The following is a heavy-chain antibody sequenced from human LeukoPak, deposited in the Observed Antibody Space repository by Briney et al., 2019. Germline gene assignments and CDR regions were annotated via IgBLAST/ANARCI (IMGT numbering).Heavy chain of an antibody. CDR2: IYYSGST. CDR1: GGSISSGDYY. Sequence: SETLSLTCTVSGGSISSGDYYWSWNRQPPGKGLEWIGYIYYSGSTYYNPSLKSRVTISVDTSKNQFSLKLSSVTAADTAVYYCAVGVVPAAIMFDPWGQGTLVTVSS. V-gene: IGHV4-30-4*08. J-gene: IGHJ5*02. D-gene: IGHD2-2*01. CDR3: AVGVVPAAIMFDP.